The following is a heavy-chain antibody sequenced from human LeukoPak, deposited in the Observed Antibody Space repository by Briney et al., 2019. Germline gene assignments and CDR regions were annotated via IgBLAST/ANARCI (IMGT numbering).Heavy chain of an antibody. D-gene: IGHD3-16*01. Sequence: GSLRLSRAASGFTFSSYSMNWVRQAPGKGLEWLSYISVSSRNVIDYADSVKGRFTISRDDAKNSLYLQMNSLRAEDTAVYFCARDFGPRLYAFDVWGQGTMITVSS. V-gene: IGHV3-48*04. J-gene: IGHJ3*01. CDR2: ISVSSRNVI. CDR1: GFTFSSYS. CDR3: ARDFGPRLYAFDV.